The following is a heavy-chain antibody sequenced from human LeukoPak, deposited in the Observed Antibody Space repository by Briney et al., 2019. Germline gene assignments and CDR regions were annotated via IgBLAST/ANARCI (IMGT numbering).Heavy chain of an antibody. CDR1: GFTFDDYT. CDR3: AKDMRGYSSGTKFDY. CDR2: ISWDGGST. J-gene: IGHJ4*02. Sequence: GGSLRLSCAASGFTFDDYTMHWVRQAPGKGLEWVSLISWDGGSTYYADSVRGRFTISRDNSKNSLYLQMNTLTTEDTALYYCAKDMRGYSSGTKFDYWGQGTLVTVSS. V-gene: IGHV3-43*01. D-gene: IGHD3-10*01.